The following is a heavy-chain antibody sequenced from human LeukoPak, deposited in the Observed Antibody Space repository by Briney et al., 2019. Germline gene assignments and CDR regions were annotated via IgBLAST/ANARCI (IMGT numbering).Heavy chain of an antibody. CDR2: IYSGGST. J-gene: IGHJ4*02. V-gene: IGHV3-66*02. D-gene: IGHD5-18*01. CDR1: GFTVSNKY. CDR3: ARSDTAIGYFDY. Sequence: GGSLRLSCAASGFTVSNKYMSWVRQAPGKGLEWVSVIYSGGSTYYADSVKGRFTISRDNSKNTLYLQMNSLRAEDTAVYYCARSDTAIGYFDYWGQGTLVTVSS.